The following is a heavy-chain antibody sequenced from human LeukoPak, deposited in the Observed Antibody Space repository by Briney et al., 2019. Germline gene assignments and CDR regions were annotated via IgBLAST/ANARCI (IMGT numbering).Heavy chain of an antibody. V-gene: IGHV4-59*01. CDR1: GGSISSYY. CDR2: IYYSGST. CDR3: ARAEGELFAFDY. J-gene: IGHJ4*02. D-gene: IGHD3-10*01. Sequence: SETLSLTCTVSGGSISSYYWSWIRQPPGKGLEWIGYIYYSGSTTYNPSLKSRVTISVDTSKNQFSLKLSSVTAADTAVYYCARAEGELFAFDYWGQGTLVTVSS.